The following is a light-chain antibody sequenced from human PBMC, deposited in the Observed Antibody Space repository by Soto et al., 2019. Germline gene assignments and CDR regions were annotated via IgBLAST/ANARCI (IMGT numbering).Light chain of an antibody. V-gene: IGLV1-40*01. CDR1: SSNIGADYD. J-gene: IGLJ2*01. CDR3: QSYDSSAFVV. Sequence: QSALTQPPSVSGAPGQRVTISCTGSSSNIGADYDVHWYQQLPGTAPKLLIYVNTNRPSGVPDRFSGSKSGTSASLAITGLQAEDEADYYCQSYDSSAFVVFGGGTKLTVL. CDR2: VNT.